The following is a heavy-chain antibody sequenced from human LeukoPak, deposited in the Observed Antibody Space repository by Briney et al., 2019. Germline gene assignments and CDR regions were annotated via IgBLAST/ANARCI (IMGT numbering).Heavy chain of an antibody. J-gene: IGHJ4*02. Sequence: GGSLRLSCMGSGFTFNSYTMLWVRQPPGKGLEWVSSINSNSNFIYYADSVKGRFTISRDRAEKSVYLQMSNLRAEDTAVYYCARAVVVTAGPDSWGQGTLVTVSS. V-gene: IGHV3-21*01. CDR1: GFTFNSYT. CDR3: ARAVVVTAGPDS. D-gene: IGHD2-21*02. CDR2: INSNSNFI.